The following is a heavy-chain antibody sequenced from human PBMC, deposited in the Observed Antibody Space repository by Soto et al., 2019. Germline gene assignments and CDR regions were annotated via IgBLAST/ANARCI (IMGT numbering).Heavy chain of an antibody. V-gene: IGHV1-8*01. J-gene: IGHJ4*02. CDR1: GYTFTSYD. CDR2: MNPNSGNT. Sequence: ASVKVSCKASGYTFTSYDINWVRQATGQGLEWMGWMNPNSGNTGYAQKFQGRVTMTRNTSISTAYMELSSLRSEDTAVYYCARGGTITFGGVIVALPPFDYWGQGTLVTVSS. D-gene: IGHD3-16*02. CDR3: ARGGTITFGGVIVALPPFDY.